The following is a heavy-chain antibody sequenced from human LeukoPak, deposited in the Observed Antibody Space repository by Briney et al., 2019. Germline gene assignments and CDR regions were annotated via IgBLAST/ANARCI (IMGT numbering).Heavy chain of an antibody. Sequence: SETLSLTCSVSGGSISSYYWSWIRQPPGKGLEWIGYIYTSGSTNYNPSLKSRVTISVDTSKNQFSLKLSSVTAADTAVYYCARKVATGAFDIWGQGQWSPSLQ. V-gene: IGHV4-4*09. D-gene: IGHD5-12*01. J-gene: IGHJ3*02. CDR2: IYTSGST. CDR1: GGSISSYY. CDR3: ARKVATGAFDI.